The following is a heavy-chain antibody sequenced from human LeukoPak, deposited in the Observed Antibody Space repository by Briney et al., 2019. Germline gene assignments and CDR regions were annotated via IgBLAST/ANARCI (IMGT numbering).Heavy chain of an antibody. D-gene: IGHD5-12*01. CDR1: GFTFSSNG. J-gene: IGHJ4*02. Sequence: PGGSLRLSCAASGFTFSSNGMHWVRQAPGKGLEWVAFISDHGSNKFYAGSVKGRFAISRDNSKNTLYLQMNSLRPEDTAVYYCARDRGYTQDYWGQGTLVTVSS. CDR2: ISDHGSNK. CDR3: ARDRGYTQDY. V-gene: IGHV3-30*03.